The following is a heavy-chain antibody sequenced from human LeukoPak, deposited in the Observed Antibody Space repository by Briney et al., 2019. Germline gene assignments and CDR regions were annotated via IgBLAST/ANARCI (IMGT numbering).Heavy chain of an antibody. J-gene: IGHJ5*02. CDR3: ARDRSIGNRLNWFHP. Sequence: GASVKVSCEASGYTFTAYYIHWVRQAPGQGLEWMGWINPNSGGTDYAHKFQGRVTMTRDTSITTAYLEVSSLTSDDTAVYYCARDRSIGNRLNWFHPWGQGTLVTVSS. V-gene: IGHV1-2*02. CDR1: GYTFTAYY. D-gene: IGHD2/OR15-2a*01. CDR2: INPNSGGT.